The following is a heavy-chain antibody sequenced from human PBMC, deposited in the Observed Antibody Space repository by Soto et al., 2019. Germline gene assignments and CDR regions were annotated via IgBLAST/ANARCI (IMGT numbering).Heavy chain of an antibody. D-gene: IGHD5-12*01. CDR2: GYYYGNT. J-gene: IGHJ4*02. CDR3: ARHPNSGWLGY. Sequence: QLQLQESGPGLVKPSETLSLTCTVSGGSISSSSYYWAWIRQPPGKGLEWIGSGYYYGNTYYGPSLKIRVTLSVDTSKNQYSLKLRSVTAADTAVYYCARHPNSGWLGYWGQGILVTVSS. V-gene: IGHV4-39*01. CDR1: GGSISSSSYY.